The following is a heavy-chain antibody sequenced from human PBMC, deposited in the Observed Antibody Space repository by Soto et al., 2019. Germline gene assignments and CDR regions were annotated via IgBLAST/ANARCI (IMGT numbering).Heavy chain of an antibody. CDR3: ARGRATAMIVVVIQYYFDY. Sequence: SETLSLTCAVYGGSFSGYYWSWIRQPPGKGLEWIGEINHSGSTNYNPSLKSRVTISVDTSKNQFSLKLSSVTAADTAVYYCARGRATAMIVVVIQYYFDYWGQGTLVTVSS. CDR2: INHSGST. V-gene: IGHV4-34*01. J-gene: IGHJ4*02. D-gene: IGHD3-22*01. CDR1: GGSFSGYY.